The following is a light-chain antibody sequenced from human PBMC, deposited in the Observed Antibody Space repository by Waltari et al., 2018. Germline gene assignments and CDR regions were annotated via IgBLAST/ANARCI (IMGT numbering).Light chain of an antibody. CDR2: RND. V-gene: IGLV1-47*01. CDR3: AAWDDGLSGPV. CDR1: SSNIGPNY. Sequence: QSVLTQPPSVSGTPGQGVTISCSGSSSNIGPNYVYWYQQLPRPAPNPLIFRNDQRPSGVPDRFSASKSGTSASLAISGLRSEDEADYYCAAWDDGLSGPVFGGGTKLTVL. J-gene: IGLJ3*02.